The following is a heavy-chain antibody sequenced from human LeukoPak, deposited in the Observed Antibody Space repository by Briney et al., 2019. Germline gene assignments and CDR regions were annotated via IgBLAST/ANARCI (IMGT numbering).Heavy chain of an antibody. D-gene: IGHD3-22*01. CDR3: ARHRLHRIYYDSTGYFHDACDI. V-gene: IGHV1-18*01. CDR2: TYNSYT. CDR1: GGTFSSYA. J-gene: IGHJ3*02. Sequence: GASVKVSCKASGGTFSSYAISWVRQAPGQGLEWMGWTYNSYTHYAQTLRDSLTMTTNTSTSTAYMYLRSLSSADTAGPCCARHRLHRIYYDSTGYFHDACDIWGQATMVTVSS.